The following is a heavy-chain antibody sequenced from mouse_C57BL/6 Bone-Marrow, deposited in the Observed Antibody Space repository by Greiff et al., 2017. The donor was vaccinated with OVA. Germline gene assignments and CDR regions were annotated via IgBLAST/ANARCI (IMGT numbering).Heavy chain of an antibody. CDR1: GFTFSDYG. CDR3: ARAYDY. J-gene: IGHJ2*01. Sequence: EVKLMESGGGLVKPGGSLKLSCAASGFTFSDYGMHWVRQAPEKGLEWVAYISSGSSTIYYADTVKGRFTISRDNAKNPLFLQMTSLRSEDTAMYYCARAYDYWGQGTTLTVSS. CDR2: ISSGSSTI. V-gene: IGHV5-17*01.